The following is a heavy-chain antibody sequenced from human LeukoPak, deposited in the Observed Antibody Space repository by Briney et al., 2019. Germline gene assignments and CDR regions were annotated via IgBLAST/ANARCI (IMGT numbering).Heavy chain of an antibody. D-gene: IGHD2-2*01. CDR2: ISSSSSYI. V-gene: IGHV3-21*01. J-gene: IGHJ3*02. Sequence: NPGGSLRLSCAASGFTFSSYSMNWVRQAPGKGLEWVSSISSSSSYIYYADSVKGRFTISRDNAKNSLYLQMNSLRAEDTAVYYCARDWADIVVVPAAHDAFDIWGQGTMVTVSS. CDR1: GFTFSSYS. CDR3: ARDWADIVVVPAAHDAFDI.